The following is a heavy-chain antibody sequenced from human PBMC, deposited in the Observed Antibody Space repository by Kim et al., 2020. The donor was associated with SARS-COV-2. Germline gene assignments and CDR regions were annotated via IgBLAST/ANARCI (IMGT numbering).Heavy chain of an antibody. Sequence: GGSLRLSCAASGFTFSSYGMHWVRQAPGKGLEWLAVTSNDGSTKYYADSVKGRFTISRDNTKSTLYLQMNSLRREYTAVYFCAKDINRRLRMIVVPWGGYFDFWGLGALVTVSS. CDR2: TSNDGSTK. V-gene: IGHV3-30*18. CDR3: AKDINRRLRMIVVPWGGYFDF. D-gene: IGHD3-22*01. J-gene: IGHJ4*02. CDR1: GFTFSSYG.